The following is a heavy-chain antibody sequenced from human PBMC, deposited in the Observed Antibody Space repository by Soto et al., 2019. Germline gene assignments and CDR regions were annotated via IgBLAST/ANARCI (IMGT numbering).Heavy chain of an antibody. CDR3: ARDFGYSYGSDYFDY. D-gene: IGHD5-18*01. V-gene: IGHV3-21*01. CDR2: ISSSSSYI. J-gene: IGHJ4*02. CDR1: GFTFSSYS. Sequence: GGSLRLSCAASGFTFSSYSMNWVRQAPGKGLEWVSSISSSSSYIYYADSVKGRFTISRDNAKNSLYLQMNSLRAEDTAVYYCARDFGYSYGSDYFDYWGQGTLVTVSS.